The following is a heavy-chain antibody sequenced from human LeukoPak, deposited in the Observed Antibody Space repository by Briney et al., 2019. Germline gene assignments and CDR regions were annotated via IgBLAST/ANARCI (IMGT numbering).Heavy chain of an antibody. J-gene: IGHJ4*02. D-gene: IGHD2-2*01. CDR2: ISCSGGST. CDR3: AKHNRDCSSTSCYLGGYFDY. V-gene: IGHV3-23*01. Sequence: PGGSLRLSCAASGFTFSSYAMSWVRQAPGKGLEWVSAISCSGGSTYYADSVKGRFTISRDNSKNTLYLQMNSLRAEDTAVYYCAKHNRDCSSTSCYLGGYFDYWGQGTLVTVSS. CDR1: GFTFSSYA.